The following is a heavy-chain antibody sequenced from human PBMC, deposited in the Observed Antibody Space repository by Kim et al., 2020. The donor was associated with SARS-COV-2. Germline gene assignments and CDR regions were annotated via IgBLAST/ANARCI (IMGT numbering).Heavy chain of an antibody. CDR3: AKWATVMVTAAEIDY. V-gene: IGHV3-23*01. D-gene: IGHD5-18*01. CDR2: ISASGHST. J-gene: IGHJ4*02. Sequence: GGSLRLSCAASGFTFSSYARTWVRQAPGKGLEWVSGISASGHSTYYADSVKGRFTISRDNFKNTLYLQMNSLRADDTAVYYCAKWATVMVTAAEIDYWGQGPLVTVSS. CDR1: GFTFSSYA.